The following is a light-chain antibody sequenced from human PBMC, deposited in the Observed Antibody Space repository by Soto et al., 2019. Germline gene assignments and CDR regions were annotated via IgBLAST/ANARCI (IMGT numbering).Light chain of an antibody. V-gene: IGKV3-11*01. Sequence: EIVLTQSPDTLSLAPGERATLSCRASQSISNYLAWYQQKPGQAPRLLISDASNRATGIPARFSGSGSGTEFTLTISSLEPEDFAVYYCQRRSTWPPITFGQGTRREIX. CDR1: QSISNY. CDR2: DAS. CDR3: QRRSTWPPIT. J-gene: IGKJ5*01.